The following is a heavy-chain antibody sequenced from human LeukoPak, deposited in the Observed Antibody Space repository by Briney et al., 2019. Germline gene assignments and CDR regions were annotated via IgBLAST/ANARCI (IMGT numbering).Heavy chain of an antibody. CDR3: AKKLHDSSGYYILWYAFDI. CDR1: GFTLSSYA. CDR2: ISGSGGST. J-gene: IGHJ3*02. V-gene: IGHV3-23*01. D-gene: IGHD3-22*01. Sequence: GGSLRLSCAASGFTLSSYAMSWVRQAPGKGLEWVSAISGSGGSTYYADSVKGRFTISRDNSKNTLYLQMNSLRAEDTAVYYCAKKLHDSSGYYILWYAFDIWGQGTTVTVSS.